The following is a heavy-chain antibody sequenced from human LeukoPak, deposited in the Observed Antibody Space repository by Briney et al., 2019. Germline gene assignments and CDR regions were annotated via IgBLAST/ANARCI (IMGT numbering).Heavy chain of an antibody. D-gene: IGHD6-6*01. CDR1: GYTFTAYY. CDR3: ARVRAARPAWSFDY. CDR2: INPTSGDT. J-gene: IGHJ4*02. Sequence: GASVKVSCKASGYTFTAYYVHWVRQAPGQGLEWMGWINPTSGDTNYAQKFQGRVTMTRDTSISTAYMELSRLTSDDTAVYYCARVRAARPAWSFDYWGQGTLVTVSS. V-gene: IGHV1-2*02.